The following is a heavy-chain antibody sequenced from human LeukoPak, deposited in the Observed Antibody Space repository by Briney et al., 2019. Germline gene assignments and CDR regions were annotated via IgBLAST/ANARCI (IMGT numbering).Heavy chain of an antibody. CDR2: IYYSGST. CDR3: TRQVVVVAATYDY. J-gene: IGHJ4*02. V-gene: IGHV4-39*01. D-gene: IGHD2-15*01. CDR1: GGSISSSSYY. Sequence: SETLSLTCTVSGGSISSSSYYWGWIRQPPGKGLEWIGSIYYSGSTYYNPSLKSRVTISVDTSKNQFSLKLSSVTAADTAVYYCTRQVVVVAATYDYWGQGTLVTVSS.